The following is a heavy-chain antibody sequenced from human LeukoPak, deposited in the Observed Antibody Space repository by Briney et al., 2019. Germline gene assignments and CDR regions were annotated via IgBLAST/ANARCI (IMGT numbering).Heavy chain of an antibody. Sequence: ASVKVSCKASGYTFIGYYMHWVRQAPGQGLEWMGWINPKHGDTNYAQKSQDRVSMTRDTSISTAYMHLSRLRSADTAVYYCARSPHILTGENFDYWGQGTLLTVSS. CDR3: ARSPHILTGENFDY. CDR2: INPKHGDT. CDR1: GYTFIGYY. V-gene: IGHV1-2*02. J-gene: IGHJ4*02. D-gene: IGHD3-9*01.